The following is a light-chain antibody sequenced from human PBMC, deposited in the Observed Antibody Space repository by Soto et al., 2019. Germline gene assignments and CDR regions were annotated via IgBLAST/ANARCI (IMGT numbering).Light chain of an antibody. CDR2: DAS. CDR3: QQRSNWWT. Sequence: EIVLTQSPATLSLSPGARATLSCRASQSVSNSLAWYQQKPGQAPRLLIYDASNRATGIPARFSGSGSGTDFTLTISSLEPEDFAVYYCQQRSNWWTFGQGTRVEI. V-gene: IGKV3-11*01. CDR1: QSVSNS. J-gene: IGKJ1*01.